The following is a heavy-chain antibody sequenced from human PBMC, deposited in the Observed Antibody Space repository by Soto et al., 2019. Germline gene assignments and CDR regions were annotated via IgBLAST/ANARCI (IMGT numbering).Heavy chain of an antibody. CDR1: GYTFTSYG. CDR2: ISAYNGNT. D-gene: IGHD3-10*01. J-gene: IGHJ6*03. Sequence: ASVKVSCKASGYTFTSYGISWVRQAPGQGLEWMGGISAYNGNTNYAQKLQGRGTMTTDTSTRPGYMELRRLRSDPPAVSSCASGELYGSGPGYMDVWGTGTTVTVSS. V-gene: IGHV1-18*01. CDR3: ASGELYGSGPGYMDV.